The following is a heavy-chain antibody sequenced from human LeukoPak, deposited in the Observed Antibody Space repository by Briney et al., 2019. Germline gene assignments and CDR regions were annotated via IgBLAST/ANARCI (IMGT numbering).Heavy chain of an antibody. D-gene: IGHD2-2*01. Sequence: KSSETLSLTCTVSGGSISSGTYYWSWIRQPAGKGLEWIGRIYTSGSTNYNPSLKSRVTISVDTSKNQFSLKLSSVTAADTAVYYCAARGYIVRVPAAKGGGPDNSYYYMDVWGKGTTVTISS. CDR1: GGSISSGTYY. CDR3: AARGYIVRVPAAKGGGPDNSYYYMDV. V-gene: IGHV4-61*02. CDR2: IYTSGST. J-gene: IGHJ6*03.